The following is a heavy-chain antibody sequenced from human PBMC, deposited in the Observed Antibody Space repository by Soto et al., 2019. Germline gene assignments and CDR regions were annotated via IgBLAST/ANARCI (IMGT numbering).Heavy chain of an antibody. Sequence: ASVKVSCKTSGYSFSGYYIHWVRQAPGQGLEWMGWINPNSGATLYARKFQGRVIVSRDTSINTAFMQLSSLSSDDTAVYYCASGPFTYDSSGYYVYWGQGTLVTV. J-gene: IGHJ1*01. CDR2: INPNSGAT. CDR1: GYSFSGYY. V-gene: IGHV1-2*02. CDR3: ASGPFTYDSSGYYVY. D-gene: IGHD3-22*01.